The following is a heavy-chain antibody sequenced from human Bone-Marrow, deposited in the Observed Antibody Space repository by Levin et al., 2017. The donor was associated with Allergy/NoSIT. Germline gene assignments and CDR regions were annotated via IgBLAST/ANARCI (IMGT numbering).Heavy chain of an antibody. D-gene: IGHD3-10*01. CDR1: GFSLTNSGVG. J-gene: IGHJ4*02. CDR2: IYWNDDK. V-gene: IGHV2-5*01. CDR3: AHNIRVSTVYGSVYYAAD. Sequence: SGPTLVKPTQTLTLTCTFSGFSLTNSGVGVAWVRQPPGKALEWLALIYWNDDKRYSPSLQTRLAIDKDTSKNRVVLTMANMGPADTATYFCAHNIRVSTVYGSVYYAADWGQGTLVTVSS.